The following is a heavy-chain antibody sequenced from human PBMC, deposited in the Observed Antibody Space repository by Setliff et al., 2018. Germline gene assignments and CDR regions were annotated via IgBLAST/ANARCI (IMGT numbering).Heavy chain of an antibody. V-gene: IGHV4-39*07. D-gene: IGHD3-22*01. CDR1: GGSVSDSTYY. CDR2: IYHSGST. J-gene: IGHJ6*03. Sequence: PSETLSLTCTVSGGSVSDSTYYWGWVRQPPGKGLEWIGEIYHSGSTNYNPSLKSRVTISLDTSKNQFSLSLTSVTAEDTAVYYCARGITSGGYWGQRFLYLDVWGRGTTVTVSS. CDR3: ARGITSGGYWGQRFLYLDV.